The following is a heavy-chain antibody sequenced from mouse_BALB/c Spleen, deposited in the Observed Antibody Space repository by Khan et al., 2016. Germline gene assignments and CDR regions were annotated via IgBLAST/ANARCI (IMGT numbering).Heavy chain of an antibody. J-gene: IGHJ3*01. CDR1: GFTFSNYW. CDR2: IRLKSNNYAT. CDR3: TTGFAY. V-gene: IGHV6-6*02. Sequence: EVKLEVSGGGLVQPGGSMKLSCVASGFTFSNYWMNWVRQSPEKGLEWVAEIRLKSNNYATHYAESVKGRFTISRDDSKSSVYQQMNNLRAEDTGMYYCTTGFAYWGQGTLVTVSA.